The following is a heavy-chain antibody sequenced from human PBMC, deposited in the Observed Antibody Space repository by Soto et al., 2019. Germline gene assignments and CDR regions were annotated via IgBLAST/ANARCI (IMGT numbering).Heavy chain of an antibody. V-gene: IGHV3-48*02. CDR1: GFTFSSYS. CDR2: ISSSSSTI. J-gene: IGHJ4*02. CDR3: ARVGNYDMLTGYLSN. D-gene: IGHD3-9*01. Sequence: EVQLVESGGGLVQPGGSLRLSCAASGFTFSSYSMNWVRQAPGKGLEWVSYISSSSSTIYYADSVKGRFTISRDNAKNSLYLQMNSLRDEDTAVYYCARVGNYDMLTGYLSNWGQGTLVTVSS.